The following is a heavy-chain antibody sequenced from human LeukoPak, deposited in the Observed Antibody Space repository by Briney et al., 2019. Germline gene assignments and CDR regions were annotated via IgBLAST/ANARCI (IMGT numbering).Heavy chain of an antibody. V-gene: IGHV4-34*01. CDR3: ARVGHAIAAAGTGWFDP. D-gene: IGHD6-13*01. CDR1: VGSFSVYY. J-gene: IGHJ5*02. CDR2: INHSGST. Sequence: SETLSLTCAVYVGSFSVYYWSWIRQPPGKGLEWIGEINHSGSTNYNPSLKSRDTISVDTSKNQFSLKLSSVTAADTAVYYCARVGHAIAAAGTGWFDPWGQGTLVTVSS.